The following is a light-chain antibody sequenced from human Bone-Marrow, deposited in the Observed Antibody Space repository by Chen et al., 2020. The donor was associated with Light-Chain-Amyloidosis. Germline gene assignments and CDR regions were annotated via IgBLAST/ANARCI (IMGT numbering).Light chain of an antibody. CDR1: NIGSTS. J-gene: IGLJ3*02. CDR2: DER. V-gene: IGLV3-21*02. CDR3: QVWDRSSDRPV. Sequence: SYVLPQPSSVSVAPGQTATIACGGNNIGSTSVHWYQQTPGQAPLLVVYDERDRPSGIPERLSGSNTGNTATLTISRVEAGDEADYYCQVWDRSSDRPVFGGGTKLTVL.